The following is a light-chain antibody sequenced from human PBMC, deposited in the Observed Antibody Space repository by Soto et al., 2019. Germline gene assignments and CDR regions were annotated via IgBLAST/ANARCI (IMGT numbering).Light chain of an antibody. J-gene: IGLJ1*01. Sequence: QSVLTQPASVSGSPGQSITISCTGNSSDVGGYNYVSWYQQHPGEAPKFMIYDVSNRPSGVSNRFSGSKSGNTASLTISGLQAEDEADYYCSSYTTSNTRQIVFGTGTKVTVL. CDR2: DVS. CDR3: SSYTTSNTRQIV. V-gene: IGLV2-14*01. CDR1: SSDVGGYNY.